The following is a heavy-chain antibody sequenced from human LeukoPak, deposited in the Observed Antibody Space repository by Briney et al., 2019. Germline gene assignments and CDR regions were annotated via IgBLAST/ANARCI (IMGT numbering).Heavy chain of an antibody. J-gene: IGHJ6*03. Sequence: ASVKVSCKASGGTFSSYGISWVRQATGQGLEWMGWMNPNSGNTGYAQKFQGRVTITADKSTSTAYMELSSLRSEDTAVYYCARVFWSGYYYYYYYYMDVWGKGTTVTVSS. D-gene: IGHD3-3*01. V-gene: IGHV1-8*03. CDR2: MNPNSGNT. CDR1: GGTFSSYG. CDR3: ARVFWSGYYYYYYYYMDV.